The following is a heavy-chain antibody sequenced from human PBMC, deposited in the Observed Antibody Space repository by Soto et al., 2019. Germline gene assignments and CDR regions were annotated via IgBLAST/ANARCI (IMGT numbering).Heavy chain of an antibody. CDR3: AKAILTGYFSYYYGMDV. Sequence: SLRLSCAASGFTFSSYAMHWVRQAPGKGLEWVAVISYDGSNKYYADSVKGRFTISRDNSKNTLYLQMNSLRAEDTAVYYCAKAILTGYFSYYYGMDVWGQGTTVTVSS. J-gene: IGHJ6*02. V-gene: IGHV3-30-3*01. CDR1: GFTFSSYA. D-gene: IGHD3-9*01. CDR2: ISYDGSNK.